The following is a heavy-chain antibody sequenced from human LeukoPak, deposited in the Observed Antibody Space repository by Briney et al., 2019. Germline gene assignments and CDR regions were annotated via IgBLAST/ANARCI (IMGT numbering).Heavy chain of an antibody. CDR2: INHSGIT. D-gene: IGHD5/OR15-5a*01. CDR3: ARAVDNSVDL. J-gene: IGHJ5*02. V-gene: IGHV4-34*01. CDR1: GGSFSGYY. Sequence: SETLSLTCAVYGGSFSGYYWIRQPPGQGLEWIGEINHSGITNYNPSLKSRVTISVDTSKNQFSLKLTSVTAADTALYYCARAVDNSVDLWGQGILVTVSS.